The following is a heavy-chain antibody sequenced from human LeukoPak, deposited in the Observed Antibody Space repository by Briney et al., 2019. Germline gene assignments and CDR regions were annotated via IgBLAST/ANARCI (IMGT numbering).Heavy chain of an antibody. CDR2: ISAYNGNT. CDR3: ARGPRCSGGTCYSQFYDH. Sequence: ASAKVSCKASGYTFTIYGISWVRQAPGQGLGWMGWISAYNGNTNYAQKLQDRVTMTTDTSTSTAYMELRSLISDDTAVYYCARGPRCSGGTCYSQFYDHWGQGTLVTVSS. CDR1: GYTFTIYG. V-gene: IGHV1-18*01. D-gene: IGHD2-15*01. J-gene: IGHJ4*02.